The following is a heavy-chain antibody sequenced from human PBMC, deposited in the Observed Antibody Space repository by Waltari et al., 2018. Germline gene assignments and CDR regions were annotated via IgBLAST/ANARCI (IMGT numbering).Heavy chain of an antibody. J-gene: IGHJ4*02. CDR1: GFIFTNHW. V-gene: IGHV3-7*04. CDR3: ARGVTTVEY. D-gene: IGHD2-21*02. CDR2: IKQDGSEK. Sequence: EVQLVESGGGLVQPGGSLRLSCSGSGFIFTNHWVSWVRQAPGKGPEWVASIKQDGSEKYYVDSMKGRFTISRDNAKNSLSLQMDSLRAEDTAVYFCARGVTTVEYWGQGTLVTVSS.